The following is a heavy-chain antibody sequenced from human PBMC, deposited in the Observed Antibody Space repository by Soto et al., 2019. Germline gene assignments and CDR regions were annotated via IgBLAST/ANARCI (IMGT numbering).Heavy chain of an antibody. V-gene: IGHV1-18*04. CDR3: VKSGGEAEPLILDY. CDR2: LSAYNANT. Sequence: QVQLVQSGVELKKPGASVRVSCQASGYTFSNYGITWVRQAPGKGLEWVGWLSAYNANTKYAQKLQGRVTMTTDTSTNTVYMELRNLRSDDTAVYYCVKSGGEAEPLILDYWGQGTRVTVSS. CDR1: GYTFSNYG. J-gene: IGHJ4*02. D-gene: IGHD1-26*01.